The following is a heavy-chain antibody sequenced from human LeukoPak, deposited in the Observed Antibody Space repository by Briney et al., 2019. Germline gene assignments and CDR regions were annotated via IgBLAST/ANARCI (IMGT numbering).Heavy chain of an antibody. D-gene: IGHD3-22*01. CDR3: ARSGYYYSYAFDI. CDR1: GGSISSSSYY. Sequence: PSETLSLTCTVSGGSISSSSYYWGWIRQPPGRGLEWIGSIYYSGSTYYNPSLKSRVTISVDTSKNQFSLKLSSVTAADTAVHYCARSGYYYSYAFDIWGQGTMVTVSS. J-gene: IGHJ3*02. CDR2: IYYSGST. V-gene: IGHV4-39*01.